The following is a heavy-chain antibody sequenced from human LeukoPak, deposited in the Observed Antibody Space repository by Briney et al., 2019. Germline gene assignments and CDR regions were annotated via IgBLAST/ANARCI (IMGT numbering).Heavy chain of an antibody. D-gene: IGHD3-3*01. CDR2: IYYSCST. CDR1: GGSISSYY. J-gene: IGHJ5*02. CDR3: AREKVGSITIFGGVDT. V-gene: IGHV4-59*13. Sequence: SETLSLTCTVSGGSISSYYWSWIRQPPPKGLEWIGYIYYSCSTNYNPSPNSRVTISVDTSKNQSSLKLSSVTAADTAVYYCAREKVGSITIFGGVDTWGQGALVTVSS.